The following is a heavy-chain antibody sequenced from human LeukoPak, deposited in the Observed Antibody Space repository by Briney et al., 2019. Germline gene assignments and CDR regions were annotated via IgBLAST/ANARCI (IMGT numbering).Heavy chain of an antibody. CDR2: MSGGGGST. CDR3: ARGPVAGTPHANDY. V-gene: IGHV3-23*01. J-gene: IGHJ4*02. D-gene: IGHD6-19*01. CDR1: GFTFSSYG. Sequence: GGSLRLSCAASGFTFSSYGMSWVRQAPGKGLEWVSVMSGGGGSTYDADSVKGRFTISRDNAKNSLYLQMNSLRAEDTAVYYCARGPVAGTPHANDYWGQGTLVTVSS.